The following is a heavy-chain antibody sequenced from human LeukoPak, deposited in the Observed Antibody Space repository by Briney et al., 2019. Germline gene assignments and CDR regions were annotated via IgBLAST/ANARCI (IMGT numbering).Heavy chain of an antibody. J-gene: IGHJ4*02. CDR2: TRYDGSNK. CDR3: AKDPRYCSGTSCAPRLGR. Sequence: QPGGSLRLSCAASGFTFSSYGMHWVRQAPGKGLEWVAFTRYDGSNKYYADSVKGRFTISRDNSKNTLYLQMNSLRAEDTAVYHCAKDPRYCSGTSCAPRLGRWGQGTLVTVSS. CDR1: GFTFSSYG. V-gene: IGHV3-30*02. D-gene: IGHD2-2*01.